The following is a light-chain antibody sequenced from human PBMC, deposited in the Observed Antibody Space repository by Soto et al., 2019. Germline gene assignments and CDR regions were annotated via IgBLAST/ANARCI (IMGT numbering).Light chain of an antibody. J-gene: IGKJ2*01. CDR3: QQRSNWPYT. V-gene: IGKV3-11*01. CDR1: QSVSSY. CDR2: DAS. Sequence: EILLTQSPATLSLSPGERATLSCRASQSVSSYLAWYQQKPGQAPRLLIYDASNSATGIPARFSGSGSGTDFTLTISSLEPEDFAVYYCQQRSNWPYTFAQGAKLEIK.